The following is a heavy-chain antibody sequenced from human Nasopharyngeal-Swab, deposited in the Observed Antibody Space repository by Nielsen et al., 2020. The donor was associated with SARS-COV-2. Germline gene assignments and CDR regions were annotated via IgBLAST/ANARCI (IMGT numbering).Heavy chain of an antibody. V-gene: IGHV5-10-1*01. J-gene: IGHJ4*02. D-gene: IGHD5/OR15-5a*01. CDR2: IDPSYSYT. Sequence: VRQMPGKGLEWMGRIDPSYSYTNYGPSFQGHVTISVDKSISAAYLQWTSLKASDTAMYYCARDVSGNYWGQGTLVTVSS. CDR3: ARDVSGNY.